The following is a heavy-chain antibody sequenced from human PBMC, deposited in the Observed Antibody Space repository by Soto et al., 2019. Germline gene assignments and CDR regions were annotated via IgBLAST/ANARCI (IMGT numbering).Heavy chain of an antibody. CDR1: GGTFSDFT. CDR2: IIPIFDTA. CDR3: ARNGTLTGYSYGMDV. J-gene: IGHJ6*02. V-gene: IGHV1-69*13. Sequence: GASVKVSCKASGGTFSDFTMNWVRQAPGQRLEWMGGIIPIFDTANYAENFQGRVTITADESTSTSFMEVSSLRSEDTAVYYCARNGTLTGYSYGMDVWGQGTMVTVSS. D-gene: IGHD1-1*01.